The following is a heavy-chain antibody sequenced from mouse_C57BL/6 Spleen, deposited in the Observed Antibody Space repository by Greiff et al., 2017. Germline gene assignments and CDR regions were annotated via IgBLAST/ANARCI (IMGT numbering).Heavy chain of an antibody. D-gene: IGHD2-14*01. CDR2: IDPSVGET. CDR3: ESCDRYRYVDY. J-gene: IGHJ2*01. CDR1: GYTFTSYW. V-gene: IGHV1-52*01. Sequence: VQLQQSGAELVKPGSSVKLSCKASGYTFTSYWIHWVKQRPVQGLEWIGNIDPSVGETNYNQKFKDKATLTVDKSSSTAYMQHSSLTCEDSAVYYVESCDRYRYVDYWGQGTTLTVSS.